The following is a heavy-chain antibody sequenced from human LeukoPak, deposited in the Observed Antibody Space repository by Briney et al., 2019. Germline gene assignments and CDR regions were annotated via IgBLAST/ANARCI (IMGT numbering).Heavy chain of an antibody. Sequence: PSETLSLTCAVSTDSFSSHYWSWIRQPPGEGLEWIGEINHSGSTNYNPSLKSRVTISVDTSKNQFSLKLSSVTAADTAVYYCARWSPRTLFDYWGQGTLVTVSS. CDR3: ARWSPRTLFDY. V-gene: IGHV4-34*01. CDR1: TDSFSSHY. CDR2: INHSGST. J-gene: IGHJ4*02.